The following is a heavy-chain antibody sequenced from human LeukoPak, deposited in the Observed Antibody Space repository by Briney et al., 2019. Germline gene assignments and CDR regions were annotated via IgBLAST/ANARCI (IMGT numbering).Heavy chain of an antibody. CDR1: GFTFDDYA. V-gene: IGHV3-9*03. CDR2: ISWNSGSI. D-gene: IGHD3-10*01. J-gene: IGHJ3*02. Sequence: GGSLRLSCAASGFTFDDYAMHWVRQAPGKGLEWVSGISWNSGSIGYADSVKGRFTISRDNAKNSLYLQMNSLRAEDMALYYCAKVRGVRGGSASDIWGQGTMVTVSS. CDR3: AKVRGVRGGSASDI.